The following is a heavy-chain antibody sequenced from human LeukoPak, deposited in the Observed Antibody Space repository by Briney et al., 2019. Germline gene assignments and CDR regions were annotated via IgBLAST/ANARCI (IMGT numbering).Heavy chain of an antibody. CDR1: GFTFSDYY. CDR3: ARDLYSSGWSVAFDI. V-gene: IGHV3-11*04. Sequence: PGGSLRLSCAASGFTFSDYYMSWIRQAPGKGLEWVSYISSSSSTIYYADSVKGRFTISRDNAENSLYLQMNSLRAEDTAVYYCARDLYSSGWSVAFDIWGQGTIVTVSS. J-gene: IGHJ3*02. CDR2: ISSSSSTI. D-gene: IGHD6-19*01.